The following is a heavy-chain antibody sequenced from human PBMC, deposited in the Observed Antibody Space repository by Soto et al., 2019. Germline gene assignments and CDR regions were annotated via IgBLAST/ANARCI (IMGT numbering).Heavy chain of an antibody. D-gene: IGHD3-22*01. CDR1: GYTLASYY. CDR2: INPSGDDT. Sequence: QVQLVQSGAEVKKPGASVKVSCKASGYTLASYYMHWVRQAPGQGLEWMGVINPSGDDTVYAPKFEGRVILTGDTSTSTVYMELSSLTSEDTAVYYCARSRLSYYYDSSGYSDAFDIWGQGTMVTVSS. CDR3: ARSRLSYYYDSSGYSDAFDI. J-gene: IGHJ3*02. V-gene: IGHV1-46*01.